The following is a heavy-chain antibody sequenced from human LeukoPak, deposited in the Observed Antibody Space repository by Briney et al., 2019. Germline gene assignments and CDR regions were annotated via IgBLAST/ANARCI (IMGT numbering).Heavy chain of an antibody. Sequence: SETLSLTCTVSSYSISRGYYWGWIQQSPGKGLEWIGNIHHGGSTSYNPSLKSRVTISLDMSKNQFSLKLNSVTAADTAVYYCVREGPVRFLEQIDYWGQGTLVTVSS. J-gene: IGHJ4*02. D-gene: IGHD3-3*01. CDR2: IHHGGST. V-gene: IGHV4-38-2*02. CDR1: SYSISRGYY. CDR3: VREGPVRFLEQIDY.